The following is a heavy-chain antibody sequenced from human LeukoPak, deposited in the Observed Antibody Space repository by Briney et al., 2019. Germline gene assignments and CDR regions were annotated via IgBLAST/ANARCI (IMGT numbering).Heavy chain of an antibody. J-gene: IGHJ4*02. CDR3: ARDLATTGVDSSDYYYDY. Sequence: GGSLRLSCAASGFTVSSNYMSWVRQAPGKGLEWVSVIYSGGSTYYADSVKGRFTISRDNSKNTLYLQMNSLRAEDTAVYYCARDLATTGVDSSDYYYDYWGQGTLVTVSS. CDR2: IYSGGST. CDR1: GFTVSSNY. D-gene: IGHD3-22*01. V-gene: IGHV3-66*01.